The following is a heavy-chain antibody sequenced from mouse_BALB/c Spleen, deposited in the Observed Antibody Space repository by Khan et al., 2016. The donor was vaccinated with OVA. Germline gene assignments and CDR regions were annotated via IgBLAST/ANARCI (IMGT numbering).Heavy chain of an antibody. J-gene: IGHJ3*01. CDR3: TRSGYGSFAY. Sequence: VQLQQSGAELVKTGASVKLSCKASGYTFSSYYLYWVKQRPGQGLEWIGEINTNNGGSNYNEKFKSKASLTVDKSSNTAYMQLSSLTSEDSSVYYCTRSGYGSFAYWGQGTLVTVSA. D-gene: IGHD2-2*01. V-gene: IGHV1S81*02. CDR1: GYTFSSYY. CDR2: INTNNGGS.